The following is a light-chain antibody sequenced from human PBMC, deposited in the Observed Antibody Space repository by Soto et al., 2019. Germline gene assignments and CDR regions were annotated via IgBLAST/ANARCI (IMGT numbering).Light chain of an antibody. CDR1: QSISNY. V-gene: IGKV1-39*01. Sequence: DIQMTQSPSSLSASVGDRLTITCRASQSISNYLNWYRQKPGKAPQLLIHTASTLQGGVPSRFSSSGSGTDFTLTISSLQPEDFAIYYCQQSYSTPEFTFGPGTRVDIK. CDR2: TAS. J-gene: IGKJ3*01. CDR3: QQSYSTPEFT.